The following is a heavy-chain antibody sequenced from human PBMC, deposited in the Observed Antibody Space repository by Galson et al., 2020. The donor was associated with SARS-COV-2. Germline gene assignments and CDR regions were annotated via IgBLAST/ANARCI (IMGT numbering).Heavy chain of an antibody. D-gene: IGHD7-27*01. CDR3: ASGDPSDYYGMDV. V-gene: IGHV3-21*01. CDR1: GFTLSSYS. CDR2: ISSSSSYI. J-gene: IGHJ6*02. Sequence: GESLKISCAASGFTLSSYSMNWVRQAPGKGLEWVSSISSSSSYIYYADSVKGRFTISRDNAKNSLFLQMNSLRAEDTAVYYCASGDPSDYYGMDVWGQGTTVTVSS.